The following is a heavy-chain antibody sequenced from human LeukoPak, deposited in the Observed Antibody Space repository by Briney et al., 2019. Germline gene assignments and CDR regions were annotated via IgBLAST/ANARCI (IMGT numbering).Heavy chain of an antibody. CDR3: ARQSWNYYDSSGYYQGFYFDY. V-gene: IGHV4-39*01. CDR2: IYYSGST. J-gene: IGHJ4*02. CDR1: GGSISSSSYY. D-gene: IGHD3-22*01. Sequence: SETLSLTCTVSGGSISSSSYYWGWIRQPPGKGLEWIGSIYYSGSTYYNPSLKSRVTISVDTSNNQFSLKLSSVTAADTAVYYYARQSWNYYDSSGYYQGFYFDYWGQGTLVTVSS.